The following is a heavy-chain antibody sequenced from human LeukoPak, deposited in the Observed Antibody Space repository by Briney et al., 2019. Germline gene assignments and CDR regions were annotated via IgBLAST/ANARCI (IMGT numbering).Heavy chain of an antibody. D-gene: IGHD6-13*01. CDR2: ISGSSGYT. CDR1: GLTFSDYY. V-gene: IGHV3-11*03. CDR3: ARGVAAAGTRRFDP. Sequence: GGSLRLSCAASGLTFSDYYMTWIRQAPGKGLEWVSYISGSSGYTNYADSVKGRFTISRDNARNSLYLQMNSLRAEDTAVYYCARGVAAAGTRRFDPWGQGTLVTVSS. J-gene: IGHJ5*02.